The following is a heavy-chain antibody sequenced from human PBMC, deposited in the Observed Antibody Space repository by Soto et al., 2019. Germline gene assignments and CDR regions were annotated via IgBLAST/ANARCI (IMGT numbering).Heavy chain of an antibody. J-gene: IGHJ5*01. CDR1: GYTFNDYF. V-gene: IGHV1-2*04. Sequence: QVQLVQSGAEVKKPGASVNVSCRASGYTFNDYFLHWVRQAPGQGLEWMGWINPNSGSTHFAEKFEGLVTMTRDASITTVYLVINRLRSDDTAVYYCARVTATSPDAWLGAWGHGTLVTVSS. D-gene: IGHD4-4*01. CDR3: ARVTATSPDAWLGA. CDR2: INPNSGST.